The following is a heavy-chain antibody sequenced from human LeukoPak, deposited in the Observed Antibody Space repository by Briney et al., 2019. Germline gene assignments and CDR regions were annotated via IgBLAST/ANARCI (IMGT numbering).Heavy chain of an antibody. CDR1: GYSFTSYW. Sequence: GESLKISCKGSGYSFTSYWIGWVRQMPGRGLEWMGIIYPGDSNIRYSPSLQGQVSISADKSISTAYLQWSSLQASDTAMYYCARHRDSSGFPAAFDLWGQGTLVTVSS. D-gene: IGHD3-22*01. CDR3: ARHRDSSGFPAAFDL. J-gene: IGHJ3*01. V-gene: IGHV5-51*01. CDR2: IYPGDSNI.